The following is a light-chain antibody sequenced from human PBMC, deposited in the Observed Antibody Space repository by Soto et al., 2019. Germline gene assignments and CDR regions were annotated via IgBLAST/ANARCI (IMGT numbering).Light chain of an antibody. J-gene: IGKJ1*01. CDR1: QSVSSN. V-gene: IGKV3-15*01. CDR2: GAS. Sequence: IVMTQSPATLSVSPGERATLSCRASQSVSSNLAWYQQKPGQAPRLLIYGASTRATGIPARFSGSGSGTEFTLTISSLQSEDFAVYYCHQYNNWWTFGQGTKVEIK. CDR3: HQYNNWWT.